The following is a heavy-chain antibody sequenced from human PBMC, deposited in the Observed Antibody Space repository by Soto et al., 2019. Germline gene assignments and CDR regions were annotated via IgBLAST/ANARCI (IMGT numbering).Heavy chain of an antibody. Sequence: SETLSLTCAVYGGSFSGHSWTWIRQSPGKGLEWIGDINHSGRVNYSPSLKSRVTISLDTSKNQFSLTLSAVTAADTAMYYCSTRAYDTNGYYRFDTWGQGTLVTVSS. D-gene: IGHD3-22*01. CDR1: GGSFSGHS. CDR3: STRAYDTNGYYRFDT. J-gene: IGHJ5*01. V-gene: IGHV4-34*01. CDR2: INHSGRV.